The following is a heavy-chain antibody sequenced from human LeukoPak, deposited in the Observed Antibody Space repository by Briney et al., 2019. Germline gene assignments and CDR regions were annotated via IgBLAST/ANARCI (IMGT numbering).Heavy chain of an antibody. CDR3: AKDRYLGINWYFDL. Sequence: GGSLRLSCAASGFTFSSYWMHWVRQAPGKGLVWVSRINSDGSSTSYADSVKGRFTISRDNAKNTLYLQMNSLRAEDTAVYYCAKDRYLGINWYFDLWGRGTLVTVSS. D-gene: IGHD7-27*01. CDR2: INSDGSST. V-gene: IGHV3-74*01. CDR1: GFTFSSYW. J-gene: IGHJ2*01.